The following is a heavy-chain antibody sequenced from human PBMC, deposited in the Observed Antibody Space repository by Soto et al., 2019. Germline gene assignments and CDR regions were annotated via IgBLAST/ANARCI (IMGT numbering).Heavy chain of an antibody. CDR2: ISGYNGNT. D-gene: IGHD5-18*01. CDR3: ARDPGFGFGYSYAFAMDV. Sequence: QVPLVQSGAEVKKPGASVKVSCKASGYTFSNYGIIWVRQGPGQGLEWMGWISGYNGNTHYEEKVQDRIKMTTDTSTSTTYLELRSLRSDDTAVYFCARDPGFGFGYSYAFAMDVWGQGTTVTVSS. J-gene: IGHJ6*02. V-gene: IGHV1-18*01. CDR1: GYTFSNYG.